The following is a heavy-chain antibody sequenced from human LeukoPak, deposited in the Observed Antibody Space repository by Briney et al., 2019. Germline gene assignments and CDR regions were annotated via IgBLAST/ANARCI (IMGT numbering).Heavy chain of an antibody. Sequence: PGVSLRLSCAASGFTFRNYVIHWVRQAPGKGLEWVAVTSSDLNVKLYADSVKGRFTISRDNSRSTLYLQMNSLRPEDTAIYYCAREGYYGSGSPPSLYFDYWGQGTLVTLSS. CDR1: GFTFRNYV. V-gene: IGHV3-30-3*01. D-gene: IGHD3-10*01. CDR3: AREGYYGSGSPPSLYFDY. CDR2: TSSDLNVK. J-gene: IGHJ4*02.